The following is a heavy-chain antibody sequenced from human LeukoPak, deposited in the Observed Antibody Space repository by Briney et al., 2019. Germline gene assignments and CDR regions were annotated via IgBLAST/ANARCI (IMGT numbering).Heavy chain of an antibody. V-gene: IGHV1-2*06. D-gene: IGHD2-15*01. CDR3: ARGYCSGGSCYSVENWFDP. J-gene: IGHJ5*02. CDR2: INPNSGGT. CDR1: GYTFTGYY. Sequence: GASVKVSCKAAGYTFTGYYMFWVRQAPGQWLEWMGRINPNSGGTNYAQKFQGRVTMTRDTSISTAYMELSRLRSDDTAVYYCARGYCSGGSCYSVENWFDPWGQGTLVTVSS.